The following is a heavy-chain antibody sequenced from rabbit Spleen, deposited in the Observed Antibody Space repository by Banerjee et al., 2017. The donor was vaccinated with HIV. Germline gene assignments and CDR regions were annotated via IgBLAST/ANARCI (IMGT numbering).Heavy chain of an antibody. Sequence: QSLEESGGDLVKPGASLTLTCTASGVSFSSNYYMCWVRQAPGKGLEWIACIDTGSSDFTYFASWAKGRFTISKTSSTTVTLQMTSLTAADTATYFCARDTSSSFSSYGMDLWGQGTLVTVS. CDR2: IDTGSSDFT. D-gene: IGHD1-1*01. V-gene: IGHV1S40*01. CDR1: GVSFSSNYY. J-gene: IGHJ6*01. CDR3: ARDTSSSFSSYGMDL.